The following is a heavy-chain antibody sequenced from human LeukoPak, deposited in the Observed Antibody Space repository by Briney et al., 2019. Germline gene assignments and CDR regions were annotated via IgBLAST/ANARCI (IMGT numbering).Heavy chain of an antibody. V-gene: IGHV4-34*01. Sequence: SETLSLTCAVYGGSFSGYYWSWIRQPPGKGLEWIGEINHSGSTNYNPSLKSRVTISVDTSKNQLSLKLSSVTAADTAVYYCARGNRPGYSSSWYGIGRWFDPWGQGTLVTVSS. J-gene: IGHJ5*02. CDR2: INHSGST. CDR3: ARGNRPGYSSSWYGIGRWFDP. CDR1: GGSFSGYY. D-gene: IGHD6-13*01.